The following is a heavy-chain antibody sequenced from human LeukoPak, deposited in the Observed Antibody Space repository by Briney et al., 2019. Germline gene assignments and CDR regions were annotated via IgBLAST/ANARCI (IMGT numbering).Heavy chain of an antibody. CDR3: ARNNGMDV. Sequence: GGSLRLSCAASGFSFRDFWMNGIRQVPGRGPEWVANVNRDGSETYYLDSVKGRFTISKDNAKDSLYLQMNSLRAEDTALYHCARNNGMDVWGQGTTVIVSS. CDR2: VNRDGSET. V-gene: IGHV3-7*03. J-gene: IGHJ6*02. CDR1: GFSFRDFW.